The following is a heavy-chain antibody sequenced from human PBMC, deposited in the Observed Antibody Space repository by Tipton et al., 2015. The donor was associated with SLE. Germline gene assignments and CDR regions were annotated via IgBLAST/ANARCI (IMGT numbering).Heavy chain of an antibody. Sequence: LRLSCAVYGGSFSGYYWSWIRQPPGKGLEWIGEINHSGSTNYNPSLKSRVTISVDTSKNQFSLKLSSVTAADTAVYYCARAHGDWFDPWGQGTLVTVSS. CDR1: GGSFSGYY. D-gene: IGHD3-10*01. V-gene: IGHV4-34*01. CDR3: ARAHGDWFDP. CDR2: INHSGST. J-gene: IGHJ5*02.